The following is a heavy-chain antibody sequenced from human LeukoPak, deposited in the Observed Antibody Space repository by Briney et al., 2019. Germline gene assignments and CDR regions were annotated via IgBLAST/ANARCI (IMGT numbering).Heavy chain of an antibody. Sequence: SQTLSLTCTVSGGSVSSGGYHWTWIPQHPGKGLEWLGYIYYSGRTYYNPSLKSRITISLDTSENRFSLNLTSVSAADTAFYYCARSSDYGDYDWGQGTLVTVSS. CDR2: IYYSGRT. D-gene: IGHD4-17*01. J-gene: IGHJ4*02. CDR1: GGSVSSGGYH. CDR3: ARSSDYGDYD. V-gene: IGHV4-31*03.